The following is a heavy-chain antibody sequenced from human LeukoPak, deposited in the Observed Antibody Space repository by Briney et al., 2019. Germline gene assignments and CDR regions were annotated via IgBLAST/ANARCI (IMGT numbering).Heavy chain of an antibody. V-gene: IGHV4-39*01. CDR1: GGSISSSSYY. D-gene: IGHD2-15*01. J-gene: IGHJ3*02. CDR2: IYYSGST. Sequence: SETLSLTCTVSGGSISSSSYYWGWIRQPPGKGLEWIGSIYYSGSTYYNPSLKSRVTISVDTSKNQFSLKLSSVTAADTAVYYCARLTLVSREAFDIWGQGTMVTVSS. CDR3: ARLTLVSREAFDI.